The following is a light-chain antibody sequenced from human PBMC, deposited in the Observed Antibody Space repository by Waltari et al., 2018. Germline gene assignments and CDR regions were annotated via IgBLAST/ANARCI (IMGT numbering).Light chain of an antibody. CDR3: HCHDTSARA. CDR1: SGSIASNY. Sequence: NFMLTQPPSVSESPGKTVTISCTRSSGSIASNYVQWFQQRPGSAPTTVIYEDNQRPSRVPKLFSGSIDSFASSVSLTFSGRRSETEANHYCHCHDTSARAFGGGTQQT. CDR2: EDN. V-gene: IGLV6-57*04. J-gene: IGLJ2*01.